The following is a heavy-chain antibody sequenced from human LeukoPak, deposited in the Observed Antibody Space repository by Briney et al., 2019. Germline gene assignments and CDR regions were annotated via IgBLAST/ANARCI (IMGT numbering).Heavy chain of an antibody. J-gene: IGHJ4*02. V-gene: IGHV3-74*01. CDR1: GFTFSSYW. Sequence: HAGGSLRLSCAASGFTFSSYWMHWVRQAPGKGLVWVSRVNPQGSGTSYTDFVKGRFTISRDNAKDALHLRMDNLRVEDTAVYYCARARLSSTGWFLGYWGQGTLVTVSS. D-gene: IGHD6-19*01. CDR3: ARARLSSTGWFLGY. CDR2: VNPQGSGT.